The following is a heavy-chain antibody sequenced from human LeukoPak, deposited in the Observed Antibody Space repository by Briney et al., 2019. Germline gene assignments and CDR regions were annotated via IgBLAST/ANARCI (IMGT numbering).Heavy chain of an antibody. D-gene: IGHD2-15*01. CDR3: ATPVGGVWSFDY. J-gene: IGHJ4*02. V-gene: IGHV3-7*01. Sequence: GGSLRLSCAASGFTFSNYWMTWVRQAPGKGLEWVANIKQEESEKYYVDSVKGRFTVSRDNSKNSVYLQMNSLRAEDTAMYYCATPVGGVWSFDYWGQGTLVTVSS. CDR2: IKQEESEK. CDR1: GFTFSNYW.